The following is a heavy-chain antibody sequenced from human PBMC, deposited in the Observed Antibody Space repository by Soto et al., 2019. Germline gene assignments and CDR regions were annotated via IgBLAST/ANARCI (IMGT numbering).Heavy chain of an antibody. D-gene: IGHD2-15*01. Sequence: SETLSLTCAVYGGSFSGYYWSWIRQPPGKGLEWIGEINHSGSTNYNPSLTSRVTISVDTSKNQFSLKLSSVTAADTAVYYCASGASRGRNYYYYYGMDVWGQGTTVTVPS. CDR3: ASGASRGRNYYYYYGMDV. CDR1: GGSFSGYY. V-gene: IGHV4-34*01. CDR2: INHSGST. J-gene: IGHJ6*02.